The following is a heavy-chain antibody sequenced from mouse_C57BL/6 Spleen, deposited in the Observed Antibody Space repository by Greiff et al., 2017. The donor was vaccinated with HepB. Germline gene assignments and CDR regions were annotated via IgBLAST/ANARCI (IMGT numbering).Heavy chain of an antibody. V-gene: IGHV1-82*01. CDR2: IYPGDGDT. CDR1: GYAFSSSW. J-gene: IGHJ2*01. CDR3: ARADWVFDY. Sequence: QVQLQQSGPELVKPGASVKISCKASGYAFSSSWMNWVKQRPGKGLEWIGRIYPGDGDTNYNGKFKGKATLTTDKSSSTAYMHLSSLTSADSAVYFCARADWVFDYWGQGTTLTVSS. D-gene: IGHD4-1*01.